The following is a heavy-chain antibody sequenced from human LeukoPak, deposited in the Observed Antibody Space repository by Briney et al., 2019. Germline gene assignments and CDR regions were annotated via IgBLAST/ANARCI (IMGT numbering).Heavy chain of an antibody. CDR2: INTNTGNP. Sequence: ASVKVSCKASGYTFTSYAMNWVRQAPGQGLEWMGWINTNTGNPTYAQGFTGRFVFSLDTSVSTAYLQTSSLKAEDTAVYYCASISAGYYYGSGSSWSWGQGTLVTVSS. V-gene: IGHV7-4-1*02. CDR3: ASISAGYYYGSGSSWS. D-gene: IGHD3-10*01. J-gene: IGHJ4*02. CDR1: GYTFTSYA.